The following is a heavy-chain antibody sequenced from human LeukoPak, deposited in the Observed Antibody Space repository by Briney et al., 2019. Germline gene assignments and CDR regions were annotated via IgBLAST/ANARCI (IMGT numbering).Heavy chain of an antibody. CDR1: GGSISSYY. J-gene: IGHJ4*02. V-gene: IGHV4-59*01. D-gene: IGHD6-13*01. Sequence: PSETLSLTCTVSGGSISSYYWSWIRQPPGKGLEWIGNIYYSGSTSYNPSLKNRVTISVDTSKNQFSLKLNSVTAADTAVYYCAREVAAAAPFGYWGQGTLVTVSS. CDR2: IYYSGST. CDR3: AREVAAAAPFGY.